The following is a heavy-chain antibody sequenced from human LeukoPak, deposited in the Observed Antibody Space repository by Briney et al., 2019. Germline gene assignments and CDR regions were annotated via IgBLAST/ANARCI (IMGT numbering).Heavy chain of an antibody. J-gene: IGHJ4*02. CDR2: IYPADSDT. CDR1: GYSFPSYW. D-gene: IGHD6-6*01. Sequence: GESLKISCKTSGYSFPSYWIGWVRQMPGKGLEWMGIIYPADSDTTYSPSFQGQVTISADKSISTAYLQWSSLKASDTAMYYRARHFFGQLAGVDNWGQGTLVTVSS. CDR3: ARHFFGQLAGVDN. V-gene: IGHV5-51*01.